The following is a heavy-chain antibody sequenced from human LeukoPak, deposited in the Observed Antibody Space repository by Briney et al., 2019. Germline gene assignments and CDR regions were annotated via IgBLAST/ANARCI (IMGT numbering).Heavy chain of an antibody. CDR2: IVVGSGNT. CDR1: GFTFTSSA. V-gene: IGHV1-58*02. D-gene: IGHD3-22*01. J-gene: IGHJ3*02. CDR3: AADSSGDDAFDI. Sequence: GASVKVSCKASGFTFTSSAMQWVRQARGQRLEWIGWIVVGSGNTNYAQKFQERATITRDMSTSTAYMELSSLRSEDTAVYYCAADSSGDDAFDIWGQGTMVTVSS.